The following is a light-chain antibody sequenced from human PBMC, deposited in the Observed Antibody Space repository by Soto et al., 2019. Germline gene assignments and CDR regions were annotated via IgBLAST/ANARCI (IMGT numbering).Light chain of an antibody. CDR2: DVN. Sequence: QSALTQPPSVSGTPGQSVTISCTGTSSDIGGYNYVSWYQQHPGKAPKFMIYDVNKRPSGVPDRFSGSKSGNTASLTISGLQAEDEADYYCCSYAGGYTHVFGSGTKVTVL. V-gene: IGLV2-11*01. CDR3: CSYAGGYTHV. J-gene: IGLJ1*01. CDR1: SSDIGGYNY.